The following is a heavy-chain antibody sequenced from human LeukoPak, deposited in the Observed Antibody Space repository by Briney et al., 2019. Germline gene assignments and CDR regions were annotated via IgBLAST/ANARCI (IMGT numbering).Heavy chain of an antibody. CDR3: ATMREGCSGGSCSNWFDP. J-gene: IGHJ5*02. CDR2: MKSNSGKT. D-gene: IGHD2-15*01. Sequence: ASVKVSCKASGYTFTSYDINWVRQATGQGLEWMGWMKSNSGKTGYAQKFQGRVTMTRNTSKSTAYMELRSLRSEDTAVYYCATMREGCSGGSCSNWFDPWGQGTLVTVSS. V-gene: IGHV1-8*01. CDR1: GYTFTSYD.